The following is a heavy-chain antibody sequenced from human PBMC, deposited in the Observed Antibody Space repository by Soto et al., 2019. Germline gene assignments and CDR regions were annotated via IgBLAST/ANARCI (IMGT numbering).Heavy chain of an antibody. J-gene: IGHJ4*02. D-gene: IGHD6-19*01. Sequence: PGGSLRLPCAASGFIFNNIAMHWVLQAPGKGLEWVAVILYDGSNKYYAESVKGRFTISRDDSKNTLYLEMNSLRAEDTAVYYCAKELAVAHFKTRFDYWGQGTLVTVSS. CDR1: GFIFNNIA. CDR3: AKELAVAHFKTRFDY. CDR2: ILYDGSNK. V-gene: IGHV3-30*18.